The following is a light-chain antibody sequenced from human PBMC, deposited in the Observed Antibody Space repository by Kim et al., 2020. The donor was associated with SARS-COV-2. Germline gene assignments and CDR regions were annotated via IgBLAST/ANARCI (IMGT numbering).Light chain of an antibody. Sequence: ALGKTVRITCQGDSLGSYYPSWYQQKPGQAPVLVIYGKNNRPSGIPDRFSGSSSGNTASLTITGAQAEDEADYYCNSRDSSGNHWVFGGGTQLTVL. CDR3: NSRDSSGNHWV. CDR1: SLGSYY. J-gene: IGLJ3*02. CDR2: GKN. V-gene: IGLV3-19*01.